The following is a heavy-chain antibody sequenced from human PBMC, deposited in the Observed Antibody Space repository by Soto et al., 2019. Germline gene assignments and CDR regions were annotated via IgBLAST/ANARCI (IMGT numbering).Heavy chain of an antibody. CDR1: GGSISSSSYY. Sequence: SATLSLTCTVSGGSISSSSYYRGWIRQPPGKGLEWIGYVSHRGTAYSIPSLNGRLTLSMDSSQTQFSLKLTSVTAADSAVYYCARIHWSQSSLDYWGRGILVTVSS. D-gene: IGHD6-19*01. CDR2: VSHRGTA. CDR3: ARIHWSQSSLDY. J-gene: IGHJ4*02. V-gene: IGHV4-39*07.